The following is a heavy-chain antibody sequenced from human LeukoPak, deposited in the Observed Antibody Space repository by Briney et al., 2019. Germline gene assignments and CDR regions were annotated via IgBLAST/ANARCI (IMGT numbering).Heavy chain of an antibody. CDR2: ISSSSSYI. J-gene: IGHJ4*02. Sequence: SGGSLRLSCAASGITFSSYSMNWVRQAPGKGLEWVSSISSSSSYIYYADSVKGRFTISRDNAKNSLYLQMNSLRAEDTAVYYCARERSYYGSGSYYENYWGQGTLVTVSS. V-gene: IGHV3-21*01. CDR3: ARERSYYGSGSYYENY. CDR1: GITFSSYS. D-gene: IGHD3-10*01.